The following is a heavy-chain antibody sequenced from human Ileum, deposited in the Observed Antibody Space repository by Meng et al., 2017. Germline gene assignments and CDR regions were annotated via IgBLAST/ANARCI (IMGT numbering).Heavy chain of an antibody. J-gene: IGHJ4*02. V-gene: IGHV1-2*06. D-gene: IGHD5-24*01. CDR1: GYTFTGYY. Sequence: ASVKVSCKASGYTFTGYYMHWVRQAPGQGLEWMGRINPNSGGTNYAQKFQGRVTMTRDTSKNQFSLQLTSVTAADTAVYYCARGRSRDGYNPPFDYWGQGTLVTVSS. CDR3: ARGRSRDGYNPPFDY. CDR2: INPNSGGT.